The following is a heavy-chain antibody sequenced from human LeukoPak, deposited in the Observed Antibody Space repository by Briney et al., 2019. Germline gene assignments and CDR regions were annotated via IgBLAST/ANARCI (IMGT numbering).Heavy chain of an antibody. CDR1: GFTFSDYY. Sequence: PGGSLRLSCAASGFTFSDYYMSWIRQAPGKGLEWVSYISSSGSTIYYADSVKGRFTISRDNAKNSLYLQMNSLRAEDTAVYYCATAPYYYDSSGYYYDAFDIWGQGTMVTVSS. D-gene: IGHD3-22*01. V-gene: IGHV3-11*01. CDR2: ISSSGSTI. CDR3: ATAPYYYDSSGYYYDAFDI. J-gene: IGHJ3*02.